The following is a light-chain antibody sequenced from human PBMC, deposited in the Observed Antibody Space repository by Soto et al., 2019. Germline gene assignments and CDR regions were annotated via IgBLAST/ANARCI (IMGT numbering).Light chain of an antibody. Sequence: VQIDPASGSGSPRDATTISRTGTSSDVGSYNLVSWYQQHPGKAPKLMIYEVSKRPSGVSNRFSGSKSGNTASLTISGLQAEDEADYYCCSYAGSSTHYVFGTGTKVTVL. V-gene: IGLV2-23*02. CDR3: CSYAGSSTHYV. J-gene: IGLJ1*01. CDR1: SSDVGSYNL. CDR2: EVS.